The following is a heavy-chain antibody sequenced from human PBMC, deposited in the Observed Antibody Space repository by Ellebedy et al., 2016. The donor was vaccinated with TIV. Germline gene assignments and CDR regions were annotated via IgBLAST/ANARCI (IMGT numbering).Heavy chain of an antibody. V-gene: IGHV4-30-4*01. CDR2: IYYSGST. D-gene: IGHD4-23*01. J-gene: IGHJ4*02. CDR3: ARQATVAGSFDS. CDR1: GGSISSGDYY. Sequence: SETLSLTCTVSGGSISSGDYYWSWIRQPPGKGLEWIAYIYYSGSTHYNLSLKSRVTISVDTSKNQFSLKLTPVTAADTAVYFCARQATVAGSFDSWGQGTLVTVSS.